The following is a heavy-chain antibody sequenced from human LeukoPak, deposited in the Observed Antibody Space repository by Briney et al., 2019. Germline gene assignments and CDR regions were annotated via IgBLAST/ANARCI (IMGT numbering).Heavy chain of an antibody. Sequence: PGRSLRLSCAASGFTFSSYAMTWVRQAPGKGLEWVSTISGSGGSTHYADSAKGRFTISRDNSKNTLYLQMNSLRAGDTAVYYCAKDRRTDYRGAWYWGQGTLVSVS. CDR1: GFTFSSYA. V-gene: IGHV3-23*01. CDR2: ISGSGGST. CDR3: AKDRRTDYRGAWY. D-gene: IGHD6-19*01. J-gene: IGHJ4*02.